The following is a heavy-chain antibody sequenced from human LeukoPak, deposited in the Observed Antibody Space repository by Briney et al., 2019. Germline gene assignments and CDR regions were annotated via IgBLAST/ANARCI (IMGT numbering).Heavy chain of an antibody. CDR3: ARGIASSTSDFDH. D-gene: IGHD2-2*01. CDR1: GFTFSSYW. V-gene: IGHV4-59*01. J-gene: IGHJ4*02. CDR2: IYYSGST. Sequence: PGGSLRLSCAASGFTFSSYWMSWIRQPPGKGLEWIGYIYYSGSTNYNPSLKSRVTISVDTSKNQFSLKLSSVTAADTAVYYCARGIASSTSDFDHWGQGTLVTVSS.